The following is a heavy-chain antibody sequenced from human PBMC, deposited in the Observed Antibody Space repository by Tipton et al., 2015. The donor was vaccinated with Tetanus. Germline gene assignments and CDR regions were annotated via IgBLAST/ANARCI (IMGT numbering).Heavy chain of an antibody. CDR2: IYYSGST. V-gene: IGHV4-61*08. D-gene: IGHD2-8*01. CDR3: ARDPSGGVRYFDY. Sequence: GLVKPSETLSLTCTVSGGSISSSGYYWGWIRQPPGKGLEWIGYIYYSGSTNYNPSLKSRVTISVDTSKNQFSLKLSSVTAADTAVYYCARDPSGGVRYFDYWGQGTLVTVSS. CDR1: GGSISSSGYY. J-gene: IGHJ4*02.